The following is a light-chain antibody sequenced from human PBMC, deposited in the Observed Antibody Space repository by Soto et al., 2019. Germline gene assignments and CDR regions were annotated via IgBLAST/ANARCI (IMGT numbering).Light chain of an antibody. CDR3: QQYGSSPRT. J-gene: IGKJ2*01. CDR1: QSVSSSY. CDR2: GAS. Sequence: EIVLTQSPGTLSLSTGERATLSCRASQSVSSSYLAWYQQKPGQAPRLLIYGASSRATGIPDRFSGSGSGTDFTLTISRLEPEDFAVYSCQQYGSSPRTFGQGTKLEIK. V-gene: IGKV3-20*01.